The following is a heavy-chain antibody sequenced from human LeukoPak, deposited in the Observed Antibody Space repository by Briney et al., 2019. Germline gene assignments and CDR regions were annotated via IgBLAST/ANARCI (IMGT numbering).Heavy chain of an antibody. D-gene: IGHD2-15*01. J-gene: IGHJ4*02. CDR3: ASTRSFDY. CDR2: INHSGST. V-gene: IGHV4-34*01. CDR1: GGSFSGYY. Sequence: SETLSLTCAVYGGSFSGYYWSWIRQPPGKGLEWIGEINHSGSTNYNPSLKSRVAISVDTSKNQFSLKLSSVTAADTAVYYCASTRSFDYWGQGTLVTVSS.